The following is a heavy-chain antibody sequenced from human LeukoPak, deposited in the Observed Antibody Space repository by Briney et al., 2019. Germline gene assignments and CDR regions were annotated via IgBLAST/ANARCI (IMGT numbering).Heavy chain of an antibody. CDR1: GFTFSSYS. CDR3: ARDRALWYGELFP. CDR2: ISSSSSYI. D-gene: IGHD3-10*01. J-gene: IGHJ5*02. V-gene: IGHV3-21*01. Sequence: TGGSLRLFCGASGFTFSSYSMNWARHAPGKGLVGVSSISSSSSYIYYADSVKGRLTISRDNAKNSLYLQMNSLRAEDTAVYYCARDRALWYGELFPWGQGTLVTVSS.